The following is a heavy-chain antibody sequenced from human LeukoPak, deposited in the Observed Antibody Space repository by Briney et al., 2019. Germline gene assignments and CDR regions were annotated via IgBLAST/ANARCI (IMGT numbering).Heavy chain of an antibody. CDR3: VRGSRVYCGGDCYYY. D-gene: IGHD2-21*02. V-gene: IGHV4-34*01. Sequence: PSETLSLTCTVFGGYFSGYYWSWIRQPPDRGLEWIGEINPSGSTNYNPSLKTRVTISTDTSKNHFSLNLNSVTAADTGVYYCVRGSRVYCGGDCYYYWGQGTLVTVSS. CDR1: GGYFSGYY. CDR2: INPSGST. J-gene: IGHJ4*02.